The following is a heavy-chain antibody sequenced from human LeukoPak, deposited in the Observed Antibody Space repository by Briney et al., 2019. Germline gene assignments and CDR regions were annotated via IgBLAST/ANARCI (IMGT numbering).Heavy chain of an antibody. V-gene: IGHV4-38-2*02. CDR2: ISRSGST. J-gene: IGHJ4*02. CDR1: SYSISSGYY. D-gene: IGHD5-18*01. Sequence: SETLSLTCTVSSYSISSGYYWGWIRQPPGKGLEWIGSISRSGSTFYNPSLKSRVTISVDTSKNQFSLKLSSVTPADTAVYYCARDLSNSYGRIDYWGLGTLVTVS. CDR3: ARDLSNSYGRIDY.